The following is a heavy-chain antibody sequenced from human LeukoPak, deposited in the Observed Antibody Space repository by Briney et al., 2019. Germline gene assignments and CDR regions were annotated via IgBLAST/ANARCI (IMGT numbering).Heavy chain of an antibody. CDR2: IYYSGST. CDR1: GGSISSSSYY. J-gene: IGHJ5*02. CDR3: ARDGFLEWSDWFDP. D-gene: IGHD3-3*01. Sequence: PSETLSLPCTVSGGSISSSSYYWGWIRKPPGKGLEWIGSIYYSGSTYYNPSFKSRVTISVDTSKNQFSLKLSSVTAADTAVYYCARDGFLEWSDWFDPWGQGTLVTVSS. V-gene: IGHV4-39*02.